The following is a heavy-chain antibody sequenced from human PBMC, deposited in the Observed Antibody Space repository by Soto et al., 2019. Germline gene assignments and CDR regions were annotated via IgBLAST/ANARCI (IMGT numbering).Heavy chain of an antibody. CDR2: VNPSYGDT. CDR1: GYTFTFYY. Sequence: QVQLVQSGAEVRKPGASVRISCKASGYTFTFYYIHWVRQAPGQGLEWMGTVNPSYGDTAYSQKFQGRLTLTRDTSTTTVYMDLSSLRSEDTAVYFCARGSEVASRQLFDFWGQGSLVSVSS. D-gene: IGHD6-6*01. CDR3: ARGSEVASRQLFDF. V-gene: IGHV1-46*01. J-gene: IGHJ5*01.